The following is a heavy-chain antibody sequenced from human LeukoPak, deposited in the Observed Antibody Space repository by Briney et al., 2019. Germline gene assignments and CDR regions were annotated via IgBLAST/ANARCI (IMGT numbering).Heavy chain of an antibody. CDR3: TTAPIQLWLESEYYFDY. J-gene: IGHJ4*02. V-gene: IGHV3-15*01. CDR2: FNGKTDGGTT. CDR1: GFTFSNAW. Sequence: PGASLRLSCAASGFTFSNAWMSWVRQAPGKGLEWVGRFNGKTDGGTTDYAAPVKGRFTISRDDSKNTLYLQMNSLKTEDTAVYYCTTAPIQLWLESEYYFDYWGQGTLVTVSS. D-gene: IGHD5-18*01.